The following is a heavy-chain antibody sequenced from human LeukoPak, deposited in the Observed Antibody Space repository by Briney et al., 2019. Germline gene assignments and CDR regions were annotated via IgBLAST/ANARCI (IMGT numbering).Heavy chain of an antibody. Sequence: GGSLRLSCAASGFTFSSYWMSWVRQAPGKGLEWVANIKQDGSEKYYVDSVKGRFTISTDNSKNTLYLQMNSLRAEDTAVYYCARRAGAYSHPYDYWGQGTLVTVSS. D-gene: IGHD4/OR15-4a*01. J-gene: IGHJ4*02. CDR3: ARRAGAYSHPYDY. CDR2: IKQDGSEK. V-gene: IGHV3-7*03. CDR1: GFTFSSYW.